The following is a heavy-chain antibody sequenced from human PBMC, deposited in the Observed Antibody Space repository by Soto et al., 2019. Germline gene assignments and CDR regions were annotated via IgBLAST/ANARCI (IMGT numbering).Heavy chain of an antibody. Sequence: QVQLVQSGAEVKKPGSSVKVSCKASGGTFSSYAISWVRQAPGQGLEWMGWIIPISGTANYAQKFQGRVTITADESTNTAYMELSSLRSEDTAVYYCARSQGSSTSLEIYYYYYYGMDVWGQGTTVTVTS. J-gene: IGHJ6*02. D-gene: IGHD2-2*01. V-gene: IGHV1-69*01. CDR2: IIPISGTA. CDR3: ARSQGSSTSLEIYYYYYYGMDV. CDR1: GGTFSSYA.